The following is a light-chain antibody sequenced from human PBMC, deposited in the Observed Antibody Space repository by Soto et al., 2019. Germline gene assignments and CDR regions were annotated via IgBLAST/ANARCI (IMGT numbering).Light chain of an antibody. J-gene: IGLJ2*01. Sequence: QSVLTQPPSASATPGQGVTISCSGSGPNVGTFYVSWYQHPPGTAPKLLIYSDNQRPSGVPDRFSGSKSGTSASLAISGLRSEDEADYYCTSWDDNLSAVVFGGGTKLTVL. V-gene: IGLV1-47*02. CDR3: TSWDDNLSAVV. CDR2: SDN. CDR1: GPNVGTFY.